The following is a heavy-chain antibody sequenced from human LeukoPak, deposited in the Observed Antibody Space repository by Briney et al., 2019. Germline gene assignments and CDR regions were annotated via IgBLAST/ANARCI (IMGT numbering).Heavy chain of an antibody. J-gene: IGHJ3*02. CDR1: GGSISSYY. CDR2: IYTSGST. V-gene: IGHV4-4*09. D-gene: IGHD2-2*01. CDR3: ARHRGPRARQLDIVVVPAARALGDAFDI. Sequence: PSETLSLTCTVSGGSISSYYWSWIRQPPGKGLEWIGYIYTSGSTNYNPSLKSRVTISVDTSKNQFSLKLSSVTAADTAVYYCARHRGPRARQLDIVVVPAARALGDAFDIWGQGTMVTVSS.